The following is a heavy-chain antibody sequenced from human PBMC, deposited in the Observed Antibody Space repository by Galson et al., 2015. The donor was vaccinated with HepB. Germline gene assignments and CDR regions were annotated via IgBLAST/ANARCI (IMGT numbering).Heavy chain of an antibody. CDR1: GFTVSSNY. CDR3: ARGYQGVTPYYFDY. V-gene: IGHV3-66*01. J-gene: IGHJ4*02. D-gene: IGHD3-10*01. Sequence: SLRLSCAASGFTVSSNYMSWVRQAPGKGLEWVSVIYSGGSTYYADSVKGRFTISRDNSKNTLYLQMNSLRAEDTAVYYCARGYQGVTPYYFDYWGQGTLVTVSS. CDR2: IYSGGST.